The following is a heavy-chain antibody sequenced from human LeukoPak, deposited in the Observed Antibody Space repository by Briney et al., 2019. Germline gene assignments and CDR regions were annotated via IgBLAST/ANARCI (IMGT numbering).Heavy chain of an antibody. CDR1: GFTFSHYT. D-gene: IGHD3-3*01. V-gene: IGHV3-33*08. CDR3: AREPQDFGMDV. Sequence: GGSLRLSCAASGFTFSHYTMNWVRQAPGKGLEWVAVIWYDGSNKYYADSVKGRFTISRDNSKNTLYLQMNSLRAEDTAVYYCAREPQDFGMDVWGQGTTVTVSS. CDR2: IWYDGSNK. J-gene: IGHJ6*02.